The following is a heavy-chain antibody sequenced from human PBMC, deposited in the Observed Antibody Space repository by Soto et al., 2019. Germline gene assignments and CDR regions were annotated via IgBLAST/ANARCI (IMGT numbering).Heavy chain of an antibody. CDR2: MNPYSGNT. J-gene: IGHJ4*02. D-gene: IGHD2-21*01. CDR3: VRAPLDYYSADYFDN. V-gene: IGHV1-8*01. CDR1: GYTFTNND. Sequence: XSVRVSFKASGYTFTNNDINWVRQAAGQGLEWMGWMNPYSGNTGYARNFHGRVTMTRDNSITTAYMELSSLRSEDTAVYYCVRAPLDYYSADYFDNWGQGTLVTVS.